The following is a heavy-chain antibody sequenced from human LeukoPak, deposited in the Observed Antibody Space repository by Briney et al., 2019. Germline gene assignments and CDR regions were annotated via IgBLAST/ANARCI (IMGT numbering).Heavy chain of an antibody. Sequence: GGSLRLSCAASGFTFSSYAMHWVRQAPGKGLEWVAVISYDGSNKYYADSVKGRFTISRDNSKNTLYLQMNSLRAEDTAVYYCAKGYNWKNYYYYYMDVWGKGTTVTVSS. CDR2: ISYDGSNK. CDR1: GFTFSSYA. D-gene: IGHD1-20*01. CDR3: AKGYNWKNYYYYYMDV. J-gene: IGHJ6*03. V-gene: IGHV3-30*04.